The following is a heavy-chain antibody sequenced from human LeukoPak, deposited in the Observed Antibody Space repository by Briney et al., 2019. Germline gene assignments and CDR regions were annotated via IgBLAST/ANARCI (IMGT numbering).Heavy chain of an antibody. CDR2: ISSSTSYI. D-gene: IGHD1-26*01. CDR3: ARVKGATPPYYYYGMDV. CDR1: GFTFSSYS. Sequence: PGGSLRLSCAASGFTFSSYSMNWVRQAPGKGLEWVSPISSSTSYIYYADSVKGRFTISRDNAKNSLYLQMNSLRAEDTAVYYCARVKGATPPYYYYGMDVWGQGTTVTVSS. J-gene: IGHJ6*02. V-gene: IGHV3-21*01.